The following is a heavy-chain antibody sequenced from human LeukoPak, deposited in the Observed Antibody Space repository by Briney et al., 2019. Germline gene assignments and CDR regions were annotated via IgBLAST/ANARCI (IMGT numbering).Heavy chain of an antibody. CDR2: IYYSGST. Sequence: SETLSLTCTVSGGSISSYYWSWIRQPPGKGLEWIGYIYYSGSTNYNPSLKSRVTISVDTSKNQFSLKLSSVTAADTAVYYCARTRIGSLWFGELFDYWGQGSLVTVSS. V-gene: IGHV4-59*12. CDR1: GGSISSYY. D-gene: IGHD3-10*01. J-gene: IGHJ4*02. CDR3: ARTRIGSLWFGELFDY.